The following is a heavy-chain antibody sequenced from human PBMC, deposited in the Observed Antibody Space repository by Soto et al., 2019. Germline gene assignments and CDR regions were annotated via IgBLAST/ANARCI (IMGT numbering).Heavy chain of an antibody. CDR3: ARDQEMATILFGMDV. J-gene: IGHJ6*02. D-gene: IGHD5-12*01. Sequence: GSLRLSCAASGFTFSSYSMNWVRQAPGKGLEWVSSISSSSSYIYYADSVKGRFTISRDNAKNSLYLQMSSLRAEDTAVYYCARDQEMATILFGMDVWGQGTTVTVSS. V-gene: IGHV3-21*01. CDR2: ISSSSSYI. CDR1: GFTFSSYS.